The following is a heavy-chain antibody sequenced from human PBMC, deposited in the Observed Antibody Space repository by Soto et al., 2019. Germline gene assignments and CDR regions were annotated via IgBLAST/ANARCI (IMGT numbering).Heavy chain of an antibody. D-gene: IGHD6-13*01. CDR1: GFSLCSVYYY. CDR2: IYYSGST. J-gene: IGHJ4*02. CDR3: AREGYSSSLDY. Sequence: SQTPSLTCTFSGFSLCSVYYYLCWIRQPPGKGLEWIGYIYYSGSTYYNPSLKSRLTISVDTSKNQFSLRLSSVTAADTVVYYCAREGYSSSLDYRGQGTLVTVSS. V-gene: IGHV4-30-4*01.